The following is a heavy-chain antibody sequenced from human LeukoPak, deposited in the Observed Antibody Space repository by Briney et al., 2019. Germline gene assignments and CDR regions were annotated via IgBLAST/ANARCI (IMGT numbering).Heavy chain of an antibody. Sequence: VANIKQDGSEKYYVDSVKGRFTISRDNAKISLYLQMNSLRAEDTAVYYCASWGIAAAGTFDYWAREPWSPSPQ. J-gene: IGHJ4*02. D-gene: IGHD6-13*01. V-gene: IGHV3-7*01. CDR3: ASWGIAAAGTFDY. CDR2: IKQDGSEK.